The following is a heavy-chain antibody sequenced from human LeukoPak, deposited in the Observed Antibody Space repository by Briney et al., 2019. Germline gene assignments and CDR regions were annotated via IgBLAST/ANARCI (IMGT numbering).Heavy chain of an antibody. CDR2: IYHSGST. CDR1: GGSISSGGYY. Sequence: SGTLSLTCTVSGGSISSGGYYWSWIRQPPGKGLEWIGYIYHSGSTYYNPSLKSRVTISVDRSKNQFSLKLSSVTAADTAVYYCARAHGFFGEYYFDYWGQGTLVTVSS. D-gene: IGHD3-3*01. CDR3: ARAHGFFGEYYFDY. V-gene: IGHV4-30-2*01. J-gene: IGHJ4*02.